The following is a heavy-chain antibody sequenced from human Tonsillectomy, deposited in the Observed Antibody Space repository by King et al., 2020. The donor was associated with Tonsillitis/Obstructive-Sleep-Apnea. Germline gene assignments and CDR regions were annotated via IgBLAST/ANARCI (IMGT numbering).Heavy chain of an antibody. Sequence: VQLQQWGAGLLKPSETLSLTCAVYGGSFSGYYWSWIRQPPGKGLEWIGEINHSGTTNYNPSLKSRVTIPVDTSKNQFALKLCSVTAADTAGYYCARGTGRITIFGVVTRNWFDPWGQETLVTVSS. CDR2: INHSGTT. CDR1: GGSFSGYY. J-gene: IGHJ5*02. D-gene: IGHD3-3*01. CDR3: ARGTGRITIFGVVTRNWFDP. V-gene: IGHV4-34*01.